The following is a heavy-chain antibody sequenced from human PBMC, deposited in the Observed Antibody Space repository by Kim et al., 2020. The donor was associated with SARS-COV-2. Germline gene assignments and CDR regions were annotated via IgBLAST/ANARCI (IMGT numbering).Heavy chain of an antibody. V-gene: IGHV1-69*13. CDR1: GGTFSSYA. CDR2: IIPIFGTA. D-gene: IGHD2-15*01. CDR3: ARVPSPYCSGGSCYYYYYGMDV. J-gene: IGHJ6*02. Sequence: SVKVSCKASGGTFSSYAISWVRQAPGQGLEWMGGIIPIFGTANYAQKFQGRVTITADESTSTAYMELSSLRSEDTAVYYCARVPSPYCSGGSCYYYYYGMDVWGQGTTVTVSS.